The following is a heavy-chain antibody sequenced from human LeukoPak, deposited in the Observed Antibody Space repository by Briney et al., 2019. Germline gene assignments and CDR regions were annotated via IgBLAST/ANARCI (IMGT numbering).Heavy chain of an antibody. CDR2: ISPYNGNT. V-gene: IGHV1-18*01. Sequence: ASVKVSCKASGYTFISYGISWVRQAPGQGLEWMGWISPYNGNTNYTQKVQGRVTMITDTSTSTAYMELRSLRSDDTAVYYCAREWGGYYLDWGQGTLVTVSS. J-gene: IGHJ4*02. D-gene: IGHD3-10*01. CDR3: AREWGGYYLD. CDR1: GYTFISYG.